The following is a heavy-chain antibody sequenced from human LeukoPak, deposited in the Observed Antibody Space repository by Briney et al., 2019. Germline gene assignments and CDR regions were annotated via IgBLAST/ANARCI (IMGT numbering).Heavy chain of an antibody. D-gene: IGHD3-10*01. J-gene: IGHJ5*02. Sequence: KASETLSLTCVVYGGSFSGYYWSWIRQPPGKGLEWIGRIYTSGSTNYNPSLKSRVTMSVDTSKNQFSLKLSSVTAADTAVYYCARDREVPYYYGSGSYPNWFDPWGQGTLVTVSS. CDR3: ARDREVPYYYGSGSYPNWFDP. CDR1: GGSFSGYY. V-gene: IGHV4-4*07. CDR2: IYTSGST.